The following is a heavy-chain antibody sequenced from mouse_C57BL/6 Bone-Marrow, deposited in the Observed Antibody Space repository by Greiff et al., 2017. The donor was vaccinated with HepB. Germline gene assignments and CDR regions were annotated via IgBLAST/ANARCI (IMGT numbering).Heavy chain of an antibody. J-gene: IGHJ4*01. D-gene: IGHD2-4*01. CDR3: ARRGDYDEGYAMDY. Sequence: QVQLKQPGAELVRPGSSVKLSCKASGYTFTSYWMDWVKQRPGQGLEWIGNIYPSDSETHYNQKFKDKATLTVDKSSSTAYMQLSSLTSEDSAVYYCARRGDYDEGYAMDYWGQGTSVTVSS. V-gene: IGHV1-61*01. CDR1: GYTFTSYW. CDR2: IYPSDSET.